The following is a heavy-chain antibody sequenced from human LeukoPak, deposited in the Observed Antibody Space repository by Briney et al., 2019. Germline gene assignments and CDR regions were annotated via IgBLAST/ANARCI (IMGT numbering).Heavy chain of an antibody. J-gene: IGHJ4*02. CDR1: GGTFSSYA. CDR3: ARGKNYYDSSGYPYYFDY. V-gene: IGHV1-69*13. Sequence: ASVKVSCKASGGTFSSYAISWVRQAPGHGLEWMGGIIPIFGTANYAQKFQGRVTITADESTSTAYMELSSLRSEDTAVYYCARGKNYYDSSGYPYYFDYWGQGTLVTVSS. D-gene: IGHD3-22*01. CDR2: IIPIFGTA.